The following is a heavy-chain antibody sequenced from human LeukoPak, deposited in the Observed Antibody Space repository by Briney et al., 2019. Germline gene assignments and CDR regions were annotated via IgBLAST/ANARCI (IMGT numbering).Heavy chain of an antibody. CDR1: GGSISSYY. CDR2: IYYSGST. D-gene: IGHD6-13*01. J-gene: IGHJ4*02. CDR3: ARLSSSWYYFDS. Sequence: SETLSLTCTVSGGSISSYYWSWIRQPPGKGLEWIGYIYYSGSTNYNPSLKSRVTISVDTSKNQFSLKLSSVTAADTAVYYCARLSSSWYYFDSWGQGTLVTVSS. V-gene: IGHV4-59*08.